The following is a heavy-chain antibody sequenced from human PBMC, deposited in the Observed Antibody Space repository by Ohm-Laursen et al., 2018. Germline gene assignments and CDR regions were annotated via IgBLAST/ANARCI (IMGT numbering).Heavy chain of an antibody. CDR1: GFTFSNYW. J-gene: IGHJ3*02. V-gene: IGHV3-7*01. Sequence: SLRLSCSASGFTFSNYWMSWVRQTPGKGLEWVANIKQDGGEKNFADSVKGRFTISRDNAKNSLYLQMNSLRAEDTAVYYCARIPYYYDSSGYYYYAFDIWGQGTMVTVSS. D-gene: IGHD3-22*01. CDR3: ARIPYYYDSSGYYYYAFDI. CDR2: IKQDGGEK.